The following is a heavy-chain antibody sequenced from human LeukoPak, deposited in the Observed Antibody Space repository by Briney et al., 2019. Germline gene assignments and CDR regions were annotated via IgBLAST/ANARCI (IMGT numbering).Heavy chain of an antibody. CDR1: GYSFTSYW. CDR2: IYPGDSDT. D-gene: IGHD5-18*01. V-gene: IGHV5-51*01. Sequence: GESLKISCKGSGYSFTSYWIGWVRQVPGKGLEWMGIIYPGDSDTRYSPSFQGQVTISADKSISTAYLQWSSLKASDTAMYYCARILEQGWIQHGIDDAFDIWGQGTMVTVSS. CDR3: ARILEQGWIQHGIDDAFDI. J-gene: IGHJ3*02.